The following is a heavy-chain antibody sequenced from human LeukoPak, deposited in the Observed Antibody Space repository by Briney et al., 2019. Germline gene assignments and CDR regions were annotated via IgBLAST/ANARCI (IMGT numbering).Heavy chain of an antibody. CDR3: ARVMAPIRSITAFDI. CDR1: GFTFSSYA. D-gene: IGHD3-10*01. CDR2: ISSNGDST. J-gene: IGHJ3*02. V-gene: IGHV3-64*01. Sequence: VQPGGSLRLXCAASGFTFSSYAMHWVRQAPGKGLEYVSAISSNGDSTYYANSVKGRFTISRDNSKNTLYLQMGSLRAEDMAVYYCARVMAPIRSITAFDIWGQGTMVTVSS.